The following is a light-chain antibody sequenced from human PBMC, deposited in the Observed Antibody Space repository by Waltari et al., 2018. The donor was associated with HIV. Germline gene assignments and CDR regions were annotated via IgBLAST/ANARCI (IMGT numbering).Light chain of an antibody. CDR2: DAS. J-gene: IGKJ1*01. Sequence: EIVMTQSPATLSVSPRARATLSCRASQRVATNLAWYQQRPGQAPRLLTYDASTRATGIAARFSGSGSGTEFTLTISSLQSEDCALYYCQQYNNWLGTFGQGTKVEIK. CDR1: QRVATN. CDR3: QQYNNWLGT. V-gene: IGKV3-15*01.